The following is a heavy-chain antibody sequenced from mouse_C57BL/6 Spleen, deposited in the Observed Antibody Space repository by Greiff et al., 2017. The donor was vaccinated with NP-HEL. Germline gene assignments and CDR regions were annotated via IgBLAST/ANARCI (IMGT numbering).Heavy chain of an antibody. J-gene: IGHJ1*03. CDR3: ASNYYGSSYWYFDV. CDR1: GFSLTSYG. V-gene: IGHV2-2*01. CDR2: IWSGGST. D-gene: IGHD1-1*01. Sequence: QVQLKESGPGLVQPSQSLSITCTVSGFSLTSYGVHWVRQSPGKGLEWLGVIWSGGSTDYNAAFISRLSISKDNSKSQVFFKMNRLQADDTAIYYCASNYYGSSYWYFDVWGTGTTVTVSS.